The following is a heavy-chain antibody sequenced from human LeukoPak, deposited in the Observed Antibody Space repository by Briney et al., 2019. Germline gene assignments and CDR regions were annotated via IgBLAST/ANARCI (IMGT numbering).Heavy chain of an antibody. Sequence: ASVKVSCKASGYTFTGYYMHWVRQAPGQGLEWMGRNNPNSGGTNYAQKFQGRVTMTRDTSISTAYMELSRLRSDDTAVYYCARDRGYSTPPYYYYYMDVWGKGTTVTVSS. CDR3: ARDRGYSTPPYYYYYMDV. CDR2: NNPNSGGT. CDR1: GYTFTGYY. D-gene: IGHD3-22*01. J-gene: IGHJ6*03. V-gene: IGHV1-2*06.